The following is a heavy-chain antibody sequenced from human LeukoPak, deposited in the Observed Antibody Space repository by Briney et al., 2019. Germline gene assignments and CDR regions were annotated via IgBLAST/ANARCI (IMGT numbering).Heavy chain of an antibody. J-gene: IGHJ6*03. CDR2: IYTSGST. CDR3: ARLGYDFWSGCYGYYYYYMDV. D-gene: IGHD3-3*01. CDR1: GGSISSYY. Sequence: PSETLSLTCTVSGGSISSYYWSWIRQPAGKGLEWIGRIYTSGSTNYNPSLKSRVTMSVDTSKNQFSLKLSSVTAADTAVYYCARLGYDFWSGCYGYYYYYMDVWGKGTTVTVSS. V-gene: IGHV4-4*07.